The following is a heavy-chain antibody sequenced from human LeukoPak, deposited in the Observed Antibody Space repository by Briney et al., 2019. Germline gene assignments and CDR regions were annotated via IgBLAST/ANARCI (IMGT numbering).Heavy chain of an antibody. J-gene: IGHJ4*02. D-gene: IGHD6-19*01. CDR2: ISYDGSNK. Sequence: PGGSLRLSCAASGFTFSSYAMHWVRQAPGKGLEWVAVISYDGSNKYYADSVKGRFTISRDNSKNTLYLQMNSLRAEDTAVYYCGREGGGGAIAVAGTGYFDYWGQGTLVTVSS. CDR1: GFTFSSYA. V-gene: IGHV3-30*04. CDR3: GREGGGGAIAVAGTGYFDY.